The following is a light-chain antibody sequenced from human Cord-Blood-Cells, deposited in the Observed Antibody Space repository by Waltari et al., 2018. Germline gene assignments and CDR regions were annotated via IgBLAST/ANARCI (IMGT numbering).Light chain of an antibody. Sequence: QSALTQPASVSGSPGQSITISCTGTSSDVGSYNLVSWYQQHPVKAPKPMIYEGSKRPSGVSNRFSGSKAGNTASLTISGLQAEDEADYYCCSYAGSSTWVFGGGTKLTVL. CDR3: CSYAGSSTWV. V-gene: IGLV2-23*01. CDR2: EGS. CDR1: SSDVGSYNL. J-gene: IGLJ3*02.